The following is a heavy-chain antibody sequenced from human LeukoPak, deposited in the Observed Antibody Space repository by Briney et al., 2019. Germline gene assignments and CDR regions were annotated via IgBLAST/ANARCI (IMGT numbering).Heavy chain of an antibody. Sequence: SCKASGGTFSSYAMHWVRQAPGKGLEWVAVISYDGSNKYYADSVKGRFTISRDNSKNTLYLQMNSLRAEDTAVYYCARGVYVAVAGSPFWFDPWGQGTLVTVSS. CDR3: ARGVYVAVAGSPFWFDP. CDR1: GGTFSSYA. CDR2: ISYDGSNK. J-gene: IGHJ5*02. D-gene: IGHD6-19*01. V-gene: IGHV3-30-3*01.